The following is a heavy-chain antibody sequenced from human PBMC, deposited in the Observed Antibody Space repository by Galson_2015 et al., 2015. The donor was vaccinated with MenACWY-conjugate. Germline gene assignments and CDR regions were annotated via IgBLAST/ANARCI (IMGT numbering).Heavy chain of an antibody. V-gene: IGHV3-23*01. J-gene: IGHJ3*02. CDR2: ISGSGGDI. Sequence: SWFRQPPGKGLEWVSGISGSGGDIDYADSVKGRFTISRDNSKNTVYLQMNSLRAEDTAVYHCAKGANYYDSSGKRYDAFDIWGQGTMVTVSS. D-gene: IGHD3-22*01. CDR3: AKGANYYDSSGKRYDAFDI.